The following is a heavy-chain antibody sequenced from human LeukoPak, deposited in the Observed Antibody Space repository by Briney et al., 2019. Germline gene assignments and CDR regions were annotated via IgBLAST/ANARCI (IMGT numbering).Heavy chain of an antibody. CDR3: AIVYCSGGSCYGREAFDI. Sequence: SETLSLTCTVSGGSISSYYWSWIRQPAGKGLKWIGRIYSSGSTKYNPSLKSRVTMSVDTSKNQFSLRLTSVTAADTAVYYCAIVYCSGGSCYGREAFDIWGQGTMVTVSS. V-gene: IGHV4-4*07. D-gene: IGHD2-15*01. J-gene: IGHJ3*02. CDR2: IYSSGST. CDR1: GGSISSYY.